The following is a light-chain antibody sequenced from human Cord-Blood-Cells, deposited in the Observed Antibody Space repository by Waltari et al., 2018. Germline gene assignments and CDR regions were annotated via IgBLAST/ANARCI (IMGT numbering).Light chain of an antibody. V-gene: IGKV3-20*01. CDR2: GAS. CDR3: QQYGSSPMYT. Sequence: EIVLKQSPGNLSLSTGERATLSCRASQSVSSSYLAWYQRKPGQAPSLLIDGASSRATGIPDRFSGSGSETDCTLTNIGLGPEDFAVYYCQQYGSSPMYTCGQGTKLEIK. CDR1: QSVSSSY. J-gene: IGKJ2*01.